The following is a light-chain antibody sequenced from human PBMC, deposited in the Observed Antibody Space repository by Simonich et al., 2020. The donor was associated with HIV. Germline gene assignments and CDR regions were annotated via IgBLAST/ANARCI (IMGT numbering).Light chain of an antibody. CDR3: QQYNNWPLF. CDR2: DAS. Sequence: EIVLTQSPATLSVSQGERATLSCRASHSVSRYLAWYQQKPGQAPRLLIYDASNRATGIPARFSGSGSGTDFTLTITSMQAEDFAVYYCQQYNNWPLFFGQGTKVEIK. V-gene: IGKV3-11*01. J-gene: IGKJ2*01. CDR1: HSVSRY.